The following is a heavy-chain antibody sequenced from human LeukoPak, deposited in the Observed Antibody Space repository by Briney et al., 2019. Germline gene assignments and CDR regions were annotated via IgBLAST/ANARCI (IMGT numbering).Heavy chain of an antibody. CDR1: GGFISSYY. V-gene: IGHV4-59*01. CDR2: IYYSGST. Sequence: PSETLSLTCTVSGGFISSYYWSWIRQPPGKGLEWIGYIYYSGSTNYNPSLKSRVTISVDTSKNQFSLKLSSVTAADTAVYYCATSMGDYVTNDAFDIWGQGTMVTVSS. D-gene: IGHD4-17*01. J-gene: IGHJ3*02. CDR3: ATSMGDYVTNDAFDI.